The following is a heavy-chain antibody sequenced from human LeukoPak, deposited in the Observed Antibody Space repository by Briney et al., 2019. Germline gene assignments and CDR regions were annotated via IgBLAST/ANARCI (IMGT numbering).Heavy chain of an antibody. Sequence: SVGSLRLSCAASGFTFSSYWMSWVRQAPGKGLEWVANIKQDGSEKYYVDSVKGRFTLSRDNTKNSLYLQMNSLRAEDTAVYYCARDDTVTTRVGFIDWGQGTLVTVSS. CDR3: ARDDTVTTRVGFID. J-gene: IGHJ4*02. D-gene: IGHD4-17*01. CDR2: IKQDGSEK. V-gene: IGHV3-7*01. CDR1: GFTFSSYW.